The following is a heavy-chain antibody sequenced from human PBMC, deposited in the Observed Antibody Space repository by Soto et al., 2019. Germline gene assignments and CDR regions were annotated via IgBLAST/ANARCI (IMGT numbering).Heavy chain of an antibody. J-gene: IGHJ6*02. CDR1: GFTFSSYA. D-gene: IGHD3-10*01. CDR3: ARDDANMARDSGMDV. V-gene: IGHV3-48*01. CDR2: ISTFSRTM. Sequence: GGSLRLSCAASGFTFSSYAMHWVRQAPGQGLEWISYISTFSRTMYFADSVKGRFTISRDNARNSLYLQLNSLRPEDTAVYYCARDDANMARDSGMDVWGQGTTVTVSS.